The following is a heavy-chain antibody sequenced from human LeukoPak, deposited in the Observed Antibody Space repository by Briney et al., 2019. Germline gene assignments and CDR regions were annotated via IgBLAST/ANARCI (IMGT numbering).Heavy chain of an antibody. J-gene: IGHJ4*02. CDR2: ISGSGGST. Sequence: PGGSLRLSCAASGFTFSSYAMSWVRQAPGKGLEWVSAISGSGGSTYYADSVKGRFTISRDNSKNPLYLQMNSLRAEDTAVYYCAKDPAFIWSGSRDYFDYWGQGTLVTVSS. V-gene: IGHV3-23*01. D-gene: IGHD3-3*01. CDR1: GFTFSSYA. CDR3: AKDPAFIWSGSRDYFDY.